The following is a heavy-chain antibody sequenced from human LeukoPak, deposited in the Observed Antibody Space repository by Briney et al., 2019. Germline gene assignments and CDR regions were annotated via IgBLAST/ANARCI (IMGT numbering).Heavy chain of an antibody. D-gene: IGHD4-17*01. V-gene: IGHV4-59*01. J-gene: IGHJ4*02. CDR2: IYYSEST. CDR1: GRSISSYY. Sequence: SETLSLVCTVSGRSISSYYWSWIRQPPGKGLEWIGYIYYSESTSNNPSLKNRVSISIDTSKNQFSLKLSSVTAADTALYYCAAAGSYGDLDYWGQGTLVTVSS. CDR3: AAAGSYGDLDY.